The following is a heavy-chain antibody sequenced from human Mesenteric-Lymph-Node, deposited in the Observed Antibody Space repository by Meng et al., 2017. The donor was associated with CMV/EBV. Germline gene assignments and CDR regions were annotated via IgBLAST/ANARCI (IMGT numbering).Heavy chain of an antibody. CDR3: ARAPRGSSWDNYFDY. CDR1: GGSFSGYY. D-gene: IGHD6-13*01. J-gene: IGHJ4*02. Sequence: VYGGSFSGYYWSWIRQPPGKGLEWIGEIHHSGSTNYNPSLKSRVTISVDTSKNQFSLKLSSVTAADTAVYYCARAPRGSSWDNYFDYWGQGTLVTVSS. CDR2: IHHSGST. V-gene: IGHV4-34*01.